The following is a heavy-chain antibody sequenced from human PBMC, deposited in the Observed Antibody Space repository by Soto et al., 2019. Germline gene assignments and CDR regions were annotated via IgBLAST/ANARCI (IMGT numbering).Heavy chain of an antibody. CDR3: ARGRHFSGSYSLRFDP. Sequence: VGSLRLSCAASGFTFSSHWMHWVRQAPGKGLVWVSRINSDGSSTSYADSVKGRFTISRDNAKNTLYLQMNSLRAEDTAVYYCARGRHFSGSYSLRFDPWGQGTLVTVSS. V-gene: IGHV3-74*01. CDR1: GFTFSSHW. D-gene: IGHD1-26*01. J-gene: IGHJ5*02. CDR2: INSDGSST.